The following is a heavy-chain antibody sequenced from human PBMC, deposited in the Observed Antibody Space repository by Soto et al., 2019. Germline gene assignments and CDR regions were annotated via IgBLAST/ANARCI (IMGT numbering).Heavy chain of an antibody. V-gene: IGHV4-4*07. CDR1: GGSISSYY. Sequence: QVQLQESGPGLVKPSETLSLTCTVSGGSISSYYWSWIRQPAGKGLEWIGRIYTSGSTNYNPALKSRVTMSVDTSKNQFSLKLSSVTAADTAVYYCARDYSSSSWYYGFDYWGQGTLVTVSS. D-gene: IGHD6-13*01. J-gene: IGHJ4*02. CDR3: ARDYSSSSWYYGFDY. CDR2: IYTSGST.